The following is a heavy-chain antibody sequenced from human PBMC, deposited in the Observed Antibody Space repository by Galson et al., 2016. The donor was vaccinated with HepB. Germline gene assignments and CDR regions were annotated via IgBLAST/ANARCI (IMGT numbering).Heavy chain of an antibody. Sequence: SVKVSCKASGYTFTNFGISWVRQAAGQGLEWLGWISAYSGNTNYAQSPQDRVTMTTDTSTTTAYMELRSLRSDDTAVYYCARDVFPSIPMVRELDYWGQGTLVTVSS. CDR2: ISAYSGNT. CDR3: ARDVFPSIPMVRELDY. V-gene: IGHV1-18*01. J-gene: IGHJ4*02. CDR1: GYTFTNFG. D-gene: IGHD3-10*01.